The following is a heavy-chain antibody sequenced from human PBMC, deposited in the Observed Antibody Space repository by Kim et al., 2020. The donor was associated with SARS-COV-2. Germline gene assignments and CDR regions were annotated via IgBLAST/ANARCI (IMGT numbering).Heavy chain of an antibody. J-gene: IGHJ5*02. CDR3: ARESRDERWVHYHYFDP. D-gene: IGHD1-1*01. Sequence: GGSLRLSCVVSGFNFDDYAMHWVRQVPGKGPEWVAGISWNSGSTGYAGSVKGRFTISRDNAKNSLYLQMDSLRLEDTALYYCARESRDERWVHYHYFDPWGEGTVVTVSS. V-gene: IGHV3-9*01. CDR1: GFNFDDYA. CDR2: ISWNSGST.